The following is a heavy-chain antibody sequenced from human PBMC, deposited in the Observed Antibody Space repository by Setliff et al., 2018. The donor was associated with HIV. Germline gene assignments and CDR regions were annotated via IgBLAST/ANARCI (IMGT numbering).Heavy chain of an antibody. Sequence: PSETLSLTCFVSGGSISSSDYYWGWIRQPPGKGLEWIGSIYYHGSAYKNPSLKSRLTMSVDTSKNQFSLELSSLTAADTAVYYCARQSARGSFRFAKGFDPWGQGTLVTVSS. V-gene: IGHV4-39*01. D-gene: IGHD1-26*01. J-gene: IGHJ5*02. CDR2: IYYHGSA. CDR1: GGSISSSDYY. CDR3: ARQSARGSFRFAKGFDP.